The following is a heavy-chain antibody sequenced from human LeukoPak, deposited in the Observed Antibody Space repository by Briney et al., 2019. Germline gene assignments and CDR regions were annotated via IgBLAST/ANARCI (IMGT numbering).Heavy chain of an antibody. CDR2: ISGSGGST. CDR1: GFTFSSYG. Sequence: PGGSLRLSCAASGFTFSSYGMSWVRQAPGKGLEWVSAISGSGGSTYYADSVKGRFTISRDNAKNSLYLQMNSLRAEDTAVYYCARPNRGGGYYFDAFDIWGQGTMVTVSS. D-gene: IGHD3-22*01. V-gene: IGHV3-23*01. J-gene: IGHJ3*02. CDR3: ARPNRGGGYYFDAFDI.